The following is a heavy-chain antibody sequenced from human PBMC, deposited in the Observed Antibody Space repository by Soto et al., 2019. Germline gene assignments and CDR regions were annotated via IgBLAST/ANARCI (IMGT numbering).Heavy chain of an antibody. J-gene: IGHJ6*02. D-gene: IGHD1-20*01. Sequence: GGSLRLSCAASGFTFSNAWMNWVRQAPGKGLEWVGRIKSKTDGGTTDYAAPVKGRFTISRDDSKNTLYLQMNSLKTEDTAVYYCTTAEYNWNDEVYYYYGMDVWGQGTTVTVSS. CDR3: TTAEYNWNDEVYYYYGMDV. V-gene: IGHV3-15*07. CDR2: IKSKTDGGTT. CDR1: GFTFSNAW.